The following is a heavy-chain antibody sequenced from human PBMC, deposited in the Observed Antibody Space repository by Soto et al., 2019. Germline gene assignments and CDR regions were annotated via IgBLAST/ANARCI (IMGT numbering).Heavy chain of an antibody. CDR3: ARGEWFVRGYGMDV. V-gene: IGHV4-30-2*01. D-gene: IGHD3-3*01. CDR1: GGSISSGGYS. Sequence: PSETLSLTCAVSGGSISSGGYSWSWIRQPPGKGLEWIGYIYHSGSTYYNPSLKSRVTISVDRSKNQFSLKLKSVTAADTAVYYCARGEWFVRGYGMDVWGRGTTVTISS. CDR2: IYHSGST. J-gene: IGHJ6*02.